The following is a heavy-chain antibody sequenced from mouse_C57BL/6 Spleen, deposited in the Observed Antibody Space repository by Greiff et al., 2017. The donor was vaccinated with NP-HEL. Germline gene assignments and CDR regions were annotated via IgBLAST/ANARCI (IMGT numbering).Heavy chain of an antibody. CDR2: IYPGNSDT. J-gene: IGHJ4*01. CDR3: TREGITTVVAPMDY. D-gene: IGHD1-1*01. CDR1: GYTFTSYW. Sequence: EVQLQQSGTVLARPGASVKMSCKTSGYTFTSYWMHWVKQRPGQGLEWIGAIYPGNSDTSYNQKFKGKAKLTAVTSASTAYMELSSLTNEDSAVYYCTREGITTVVAPMDYWGQGTSVTVSS. V-gene: IGHV1-5*01.